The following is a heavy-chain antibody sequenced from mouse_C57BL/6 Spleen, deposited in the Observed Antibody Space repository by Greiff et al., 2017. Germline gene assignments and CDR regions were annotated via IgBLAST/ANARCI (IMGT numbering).Heavy chain of an antibody. J-gene: IGHJ2*01. D-gene: IGHD3-2*02. V-gene: IGHV1-55*01. CDR2: IYPGSGST. CDR1: GYTFTSYW. CDR3: AREVRQLRLRSFGY. Sequence: QVQLKQPGAELVKPGASVKMSCKASGYTFTSYWITWVKQRPGQGLEWIGDIYPGSGSTNYNEKFKSKATLTVDTSSSTAYMQLSSLTSEDSAVYYCAREVRQLRLRSFGYWGQSTTLTVSS.